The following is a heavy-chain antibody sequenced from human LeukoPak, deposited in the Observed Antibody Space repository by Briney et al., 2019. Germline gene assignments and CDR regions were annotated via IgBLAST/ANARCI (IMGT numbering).Heavy chain of an antibody. D-gene: IGHD6-19*01. J-gene: IGHJ5*02. CDR1: GFTFSDYY. CDR3: ARGTAVATVGNWFDP. CDR2: ISSSGSTI. V-gene: IGHV3-11*01. Sequence: GGSLRLSCAAPGFTFSDYYMSWIRQAPGKGLEWVSYISSSGSTIYYADSVKGRFTISRDNAKNSLYLQMNSLRAEDTAVYYCARGTAVATVGNWFDPWGQGTLVTVSS.